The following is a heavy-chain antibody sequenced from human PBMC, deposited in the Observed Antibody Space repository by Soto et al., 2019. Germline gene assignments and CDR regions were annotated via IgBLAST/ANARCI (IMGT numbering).Heavy chain of an antibody. CDR1: GFTFSSYG. CDR3: AKGNLRVLDYYGMDV. J-gene: IGHJ6*02. V-gene: IGHV3-30*18. D-gene: IGHD3-3*01. CDR2: ISYDGSNK. Sequence: QVQLVESGGGVVQPGRSLRLSCAASGFTFSSYGMHWVRQAPGKGLEWVAVISYDGSNKYYADSVKGRFTISRDNSKNTLYLQRNSLRAEDTAVYYCAKGNLRVLDYYGMDVWGQGTTVTVSS.